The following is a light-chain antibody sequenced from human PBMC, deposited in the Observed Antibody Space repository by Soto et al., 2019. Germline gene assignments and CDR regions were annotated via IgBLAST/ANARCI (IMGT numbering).Light chain of an antibody. V-gene: IGKV1-5*01. CDR3: QQCNSYPWT. J-gene: IGKJ1*01. Sequence: GVRVTITCRSSAKINKWWPWYQQQPVNAPKLLISDASSLESGVPSRFSGSGSATECTLTISSLQPDDFATYYCQQCNSYPWTFGQGTKVEMK. CDR1: AKINKW. CDR2: DAS.